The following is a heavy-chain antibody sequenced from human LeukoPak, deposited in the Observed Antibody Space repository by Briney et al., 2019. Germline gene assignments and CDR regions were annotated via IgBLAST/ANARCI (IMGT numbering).Heavy chain of an antibody. V-gene: IGHV1-69*13. D-gene: IGHD3-10*01. CDR1: GYTFTSYG. Sequence: SVKVSCKASGYTFTSYGISWVRQAPGQGLEWMGGIIPIFGTANYAQKFQGRVTITADESTSTAYMELSSLRSEDTAVYYCARVVQRYHGSGRPVNWFDPWGQGTLVTVSS. J-gene: IGHJ5*02. CDR2: IIPIFGTA. CDR3: ARVVQRYHGSGRPVNWFDP.